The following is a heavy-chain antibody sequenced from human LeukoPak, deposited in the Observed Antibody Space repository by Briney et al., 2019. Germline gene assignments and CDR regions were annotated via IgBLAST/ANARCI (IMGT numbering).Heavy chain of an antibody. CDR2: IVYDGTNK. D-gene: IGHD5-12*01. Sequence: GGSLRLSCASTFTFSIYGMHWVRQAPGKGLEWVAFIVYDGTNKYYADSVKGRFTISRDNSRNTLYLQMNSLRAEDSALYYCARDRTAYSYGTLFDYWGQGTLVTVSS. CDR1: TFTFSIYG. CDR3: ARDRTAYSYGTLFDY. J-gene: IGHJ4*02. V-gene: IGHV3-30*02.